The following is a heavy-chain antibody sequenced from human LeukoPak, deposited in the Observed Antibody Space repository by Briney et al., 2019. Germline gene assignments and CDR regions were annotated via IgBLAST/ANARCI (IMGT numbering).Heavy chain of an antibody. D-gene: IGHD2-15*01. CDR1: GASIRSGDYY. CDR2: IYDSGST. J-gene: IGHJ3*02. V-gene: IGHV4-30-4*01. CDR3: ARDCSGGSCYGAFDI. Sequence: SQTLSLTCTVSGASIRSGDYYWSWIRQPPGKGLEWIEYIYDSGSTYYNPSLKSRITISVDTSENRFSLKLSSVTATDTAVYYCARDCSGGSCYGAFDIWGQGTMVTVSS.